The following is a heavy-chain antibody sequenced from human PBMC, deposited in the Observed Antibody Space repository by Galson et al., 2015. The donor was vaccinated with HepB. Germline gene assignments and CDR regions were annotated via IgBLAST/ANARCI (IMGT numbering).Heavy chain of an antibody. CDR2: ISSSGAYT. Sequence: SLRLSCAASGFTLSSSGMNWVRQAPGKGLEWVPGISSSGAYTYYADSVKGRFTISRDNSKNMLYLQMNSLRVDDTVVYYCVKSLTVFDYWGQGTLVTVSS. CDR3: VKSLTVFDY. CDR1: GFTLSSSG. J-gene: IGHJ4*02. D-gene: IGHD2-21*02. V-gene: IGHV3-23*01.